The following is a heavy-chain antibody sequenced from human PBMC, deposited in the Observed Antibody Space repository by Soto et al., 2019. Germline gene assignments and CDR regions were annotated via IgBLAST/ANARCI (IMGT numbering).Heavy chain of an antibody. D-gene: IGHD6-19*01. CDR1: GYTFTSYG. CDR2: INPNSGGT. V-gene: IGHV1-2*04. CDR3: ARDGGSGWYSMLGY. J-gene: IGHJ4*02. Sequence: ASVKVSCKASGYTFTSYGISWVRQAPGQGLEWMGWINPNSGGTNYAQKFQGWVTMTRDTSISTAYMELSRLRSDDTAVYYCARDGGSGWYSMLGYWGQGTLVTVSS.